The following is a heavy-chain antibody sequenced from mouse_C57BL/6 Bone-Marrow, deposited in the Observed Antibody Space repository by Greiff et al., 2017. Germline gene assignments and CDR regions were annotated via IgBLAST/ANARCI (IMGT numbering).Heavy chain of an antibody. Sequence: EVQLQQSGAELVRPGASVKLSCTASGFNIQDDYMHWVKQRPEQGLEWIGWIDPENGDTEYASKFQGKATITADPSSNTAYLQLSSLTSEDTAVYYCTTGYYSNYVLFDYWGQGTTLTVSS. CDR1: GFNIQDDY. D-gene: IGHD2-5*01. CDR3: TTGYYSNYVLFDY. J-gene: IGHJ2*01. V-gene: IGHV14-4*01. CDR2: IDPENGDT.